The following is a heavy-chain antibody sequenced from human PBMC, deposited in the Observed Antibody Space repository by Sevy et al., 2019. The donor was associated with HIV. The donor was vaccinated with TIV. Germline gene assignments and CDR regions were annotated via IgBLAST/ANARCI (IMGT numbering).Heavy chain of an antibody. J-gene: IGHJ4*02. Sequence: SETLSLSCTVSHGSINNFFWSWIRQPPGKGLEWIGFISYGGRTKYNPSLESRVNMSVDTSKNQFSLRLSSVTAAESAVYYCARESVEFNGYYYFDYWGLGTWVTVSS. CDR2: ISYGGRT. D-gene: IGHD6-25*01. V-gene: IGHV4-59*13. CDR1: HGSINNFF. CDR3: ARESVEFNGYYYFDY.